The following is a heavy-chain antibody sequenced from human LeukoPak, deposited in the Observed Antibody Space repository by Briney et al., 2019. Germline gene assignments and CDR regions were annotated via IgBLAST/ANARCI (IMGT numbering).Heavy chain of an antibody. V-gene: IGHV3-21*01. CDR3: ARDYMSYYYGSGSYYFDY. D-gene: IGHD3-10*01. Sequence: GGSLRLSCAASGFTFSSYSMNWVRQAPGKGLEWVSSISSSSNYIYYAASVKGRFTISRDNAENSLYLQMNSLRAEDTAVYYCARDYMSYYYGSGSYYFDYWGQGTLVTVSS. CDR1: GFTFSSYS. J-gene: IGHJ4*02. CDR2: ISSSSNYI.